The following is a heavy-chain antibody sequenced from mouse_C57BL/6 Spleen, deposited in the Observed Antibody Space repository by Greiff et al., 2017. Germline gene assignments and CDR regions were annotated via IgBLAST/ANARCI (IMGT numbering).Heavy chain of an antibody. Sequence: EVKVVESGGDLVKPGGSLKLSCAASGFTFSSYGMPWVRQTPDKRLEWVATISSGGSYTYYPDSVKGRFTISRDNAKNTLYLQMNSLKSEDTAMYYCARSNWNFDYWGQGTTLTVSS. V-gene: IGHV5-6*01. CDR3: ARSNWNFDY. CDR1: GFTFSSYG. D-gene: IGHD4-1*01. CDR2: ISSGGSYT. J-gene: IGHJ2*01.